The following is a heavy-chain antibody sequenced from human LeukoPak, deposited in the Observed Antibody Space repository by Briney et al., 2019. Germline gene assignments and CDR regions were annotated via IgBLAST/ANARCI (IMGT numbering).Heavy chain of an antibody. V-gene: IGHV1-18*01. CDR1: GYTFTSYG. CDR3: ARGGYCSGGSCYAFDY. J-gene: IGHJ4*02. Sequence: SVNVSCKASGYTFTSYGISGVRQAPGQGLEGMGWINAYNGNTNYAQKLQGRVTMTTDTSTSTAYMELRSLRSDDTAVYYCARGGYCSGGSCYAFDYWGQGTLVTVSS. CDR2: INAYNGNT. D-gene: IGHD2-15*01.